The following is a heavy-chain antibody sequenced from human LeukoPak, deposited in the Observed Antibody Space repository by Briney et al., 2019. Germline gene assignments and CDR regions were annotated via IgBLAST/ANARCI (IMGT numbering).Heavy chain of an antibody. Sequence: KPGGALRLSCAASGFTFSNAWMTWVRQAPGKGLEWVGHIKSKTVGGTLDYAAPVKGRFTISRDDSNNMLYLQVNSLKTEDTAVYYCTTVGSGGSCYSWGQGTLVTVSS. CDR2: IKSKTVGGTL. CDR3: TTVGSGGSCYS. CDR1: GFTFSNAW. V-gene: IGHV3-15*01. J-gene: IGHJ4*02. D-gene: IGHD2-15*01.